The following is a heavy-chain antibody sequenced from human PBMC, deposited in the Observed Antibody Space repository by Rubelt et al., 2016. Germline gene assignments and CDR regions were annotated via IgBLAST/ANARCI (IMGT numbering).Heavy chain of an antibody. J-gene: IGHJ3*01. D-gene: IGHD3-22*01. Sequence: SLTCAVSGGSISSGGYAWSWIRQAPGKGLEWIGYIYYSGSTYYNPSLKSRVILSVDKSKNQFSLKLNTVTAADTAVNYCARVGTFYFDTDLWGLGTMVTVSS. CDR1: GGSISSGGYA. V-gene: IGHV4-30-4*07. CDR3: ARVGTFYFDTDL. CDR2: IYYSGST.